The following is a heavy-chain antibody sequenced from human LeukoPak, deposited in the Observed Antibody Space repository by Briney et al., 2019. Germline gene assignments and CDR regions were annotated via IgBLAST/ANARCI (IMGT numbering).Heavy chain of an antibody. CDR1: GYTFTSYG. Sequence: ASVKVSCKASGYTFTSYGISWGRQAPGQGLEWMGWISAYNGNTNYAQKLQGRVTMTTDTSTSTAYMELRSLRSDDTAVYYCARSPSELAYCGGDCYSADFDYWGQGTLVTVSS. D-gene: IGHD2-21*02. CDR2: ISAYNGNT. V-gene: IGHV1-18*01. CDR3: ARSPSELAYCGGDCYSADFDY. J-gene: IGHJ4*02.